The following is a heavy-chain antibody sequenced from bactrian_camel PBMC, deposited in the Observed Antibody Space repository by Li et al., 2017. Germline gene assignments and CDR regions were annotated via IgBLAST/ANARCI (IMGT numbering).Heavy chain of an antibody. V-gene: IGHV3S1*01. J-gene: IGHJ6*01. CDR1: GFTFSTYW. D-gene: IGHD5*01. CDR3: VNLHIDPEHGWLYLQDLFTSFGS. CDR2: INSGGGTT. Sequence: HVQLVESGGGLVQPGGSLRLSCAASGFTFSTYWMYWVRQAPGKGLEWVSSINSGGGTTYYSDSTKGRFTISRDNAKNTLYLQMNSLKLEDTAVYYCVNLHIDPEHGWLYLQDLFTSFGSWGQGTQVTVS.